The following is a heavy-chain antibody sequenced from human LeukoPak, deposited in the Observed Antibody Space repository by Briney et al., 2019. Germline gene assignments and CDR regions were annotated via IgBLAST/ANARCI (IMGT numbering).Heavy chain of an antibody. CDR3: ARHYYDSSAYPFDY. J-gene: IGHJ4*02. CDR2: ISAYNGNT. V-gene: IGHV1-18*01. D-gene: IGHD3-22*01. Sequence: ASVKVSCKASGYTXTNYGISWVRRAPGQGLEYMGWISAYNGNTNYAQNLQGRVTMTTETSTSTAYMELRSLRFDDTAVYYCARHYYDSSAYPFDYWGQGTLVTVSS. CDR1: GYTXTNYG.